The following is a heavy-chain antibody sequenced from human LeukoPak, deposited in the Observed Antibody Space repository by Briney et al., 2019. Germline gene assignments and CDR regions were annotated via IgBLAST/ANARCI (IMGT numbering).Heavy chain of an antibody. CDR2: IYPGDSDT. J-gene: IGHJ4*02. CDR1: GYTFTNYW. D-gene: IGHD1-26*01. Sequence: GESLKISCKSSGYTFTNYWIGWVRQMPGKGLEWMGIIYPGDSDTRYSPSFQGQVTISADKSISTAYLQWSSLKASDTAMYYCARRGGSYPYYFDYWGQGTLVTVSS. CDR3: ARRGGSYPYYFDY. V-gene: IGHV5-51*01.